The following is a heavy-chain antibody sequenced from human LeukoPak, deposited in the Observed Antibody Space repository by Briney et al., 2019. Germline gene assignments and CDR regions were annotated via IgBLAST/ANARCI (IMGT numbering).Heavy chain of an antibody. D-gene: IGHD4-17*01. J-gene: IGHJ4*02. V-gene: IGHV3-23*01. CDR1: GFTFNSFA. Sequence: PGGSLRLSCAASGFTFNSFALSWVRQAPGKALEWLTTITGSGGTIYYADSVKGRFTISRDNSKNTVFLQMTSLRAEDTAVYSCAKDLYSVTTFTLDYWGQGTLVAVSS. CDR3: AKDLYSVTTFTLDY. CDR2: ITGSGGTI.